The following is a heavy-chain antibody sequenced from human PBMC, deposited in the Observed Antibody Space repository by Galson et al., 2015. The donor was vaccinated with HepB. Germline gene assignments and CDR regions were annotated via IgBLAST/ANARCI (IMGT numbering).Heavy chain of an antibody. CDR1: GGSISSSSYY. J-gene: IGHJ4*02. D-gene: IGHD2-2*01. V-gene: IGHV4-39*01. CDR3: ARGEYQLPHDY. CDR2: IYYSGST. Sequence: SETLSLTCTVSGGSISSSSYYWGWIRQPPGKGLEWIGSIYYSGSTYYNPSLKSRVTISVDTSKNQFSLKLSSVTAADTAVYYCARGEYQLPHDYWGQGTLVTVSS.